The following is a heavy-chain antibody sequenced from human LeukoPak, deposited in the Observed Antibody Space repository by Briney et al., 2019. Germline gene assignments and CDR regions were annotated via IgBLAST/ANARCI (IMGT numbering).Heavy chain of an antibody. CDR2: ISSSGSTI. D-gene: IGHD1-26*01. J-gene: IGHJ6*02. CDR3: ARDRGSREDGMDV. CDR1: GFTFSTYE. V-gene: IGHV3-48*03. Sequence: GGSLRLSCAASGFTFSTYEMNWVRQAPGKGLEWVSYISSSGSTIYYGDSVQGRFTISRDNAKNSLYLQMNSLRAEDAAVYNCARDRGSREDGMDVWGQGTTVTVSS.